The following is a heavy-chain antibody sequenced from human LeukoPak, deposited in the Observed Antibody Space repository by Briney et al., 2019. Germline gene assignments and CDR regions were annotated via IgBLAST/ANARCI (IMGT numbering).Heavy chain of an antibody. Sequence: SETLSLTCTVSGGSISSSSYYWGWIRQPPGKGLEWIGSIYYSGSTYYNPSLESRVTISVDTSKNQFSLKLSSVTAADTAVYYCARHDRYVRFDYWGQGTLVTVSS. CDR1: GGSISSSSYY. D-gene: IGHD3-9*01. CDR3: ARHDRYVRFDY. J-gene: IGHJ4*02. CDR2: IYYSGST. V-gene: IGHV4-39*01.